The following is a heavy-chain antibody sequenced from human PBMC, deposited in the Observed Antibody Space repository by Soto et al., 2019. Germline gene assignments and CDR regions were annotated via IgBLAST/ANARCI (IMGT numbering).Heavy chain of an antibody. D-gene: IGHD6-6*01. V-gene: IGHV4-61*01. CDR2: IYYSGST. J-gene: IGHJ6*02. CDR1: GGSVSSGSYY. CDR3: ARDQYSSSSLYYYYYYGMDV. Sequence: SENLSLTCAVYGGSVSSGSYYLSWIRQPPGKGLEWIGYIYYSGSTNYNPSLKSRVTISVDTSKNQFSLKLSSVAAADTAVYYCARDQYSSSSLYYYYYYGMDVWGQGTTVTVSS.